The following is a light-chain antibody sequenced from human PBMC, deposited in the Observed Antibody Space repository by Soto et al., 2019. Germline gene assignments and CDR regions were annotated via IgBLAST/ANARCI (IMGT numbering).Light chain of an antibody. CDR2: DES. J-gene: IGKJ4*01. V-gene: IGKV1-33*01. CDR3: QQYDNLPPLT. Sequence: DIQMTQSPSSLSASVGDRVTITCQARQDISNYLNWYQQKPGKAPKLLIYDESNLETGVPSRFSGSGSGTDFTFTISSLQPEDIATYYCQQYDNLPPLTFGGGTKVEIK. CDR1: QDISNY.